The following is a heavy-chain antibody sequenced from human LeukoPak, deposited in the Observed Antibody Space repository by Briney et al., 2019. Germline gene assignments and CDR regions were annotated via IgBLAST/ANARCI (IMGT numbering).Heavy chain of an antibody. CDR2: INPSGGST. Sequence: ASVKVSCKASGYTFTSYYMHWVRQAPGQGLEWMGIINPSGGSTSYAQKFQGRVTMTRDMSTSTVYMELSSLRSEDTAVYYCARRAAVAGLDYWGQGTLVTVSS. CDR3: ARRAAVAGLDY. V-gene: IGHV1-46*01. D-gene: IGHD6-19*01. CDR1: GYTFTSYY. J-gene: IGHJ4*02.